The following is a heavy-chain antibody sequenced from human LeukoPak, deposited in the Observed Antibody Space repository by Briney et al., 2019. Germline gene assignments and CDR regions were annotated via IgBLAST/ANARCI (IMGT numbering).Heavy chain of an antibody. J-gene: IGHJ5*02. V-gene: IGHV4-59*01. D-gene: IGHD6-13*01. Sequence: PSETLSLTCTVSGGSISSYFWSWIRQPPGKGLEWIGYIYYSGSTNYSGSTNYNPSLKSRVTISVDTSKNQFSLKLSSVTAADTAVYYCARWGRVAAAGTNWFDPWGQGTLVTVSS. CDR2: IYYSGSTNYSGST. CDR1: GGSISSYF. CDR3: ARWGRVAAAGTNWFDP.